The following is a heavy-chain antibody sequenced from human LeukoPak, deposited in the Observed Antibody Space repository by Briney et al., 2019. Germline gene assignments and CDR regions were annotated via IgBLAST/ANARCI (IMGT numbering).Heavy chain of an antibody. Sequence: PGGSLRLSCAVSGFTVSSNYMSWVRQAPGKGLEWVSVIHAGGSTYYTDSVKGRFTISRDNSKNTLYFQMNGLRVEDTAVYYCARVRGGGTTLDYWGQGTLVTVSS. J-gene: IGHJ4*02. V-gene: IGHV3-66*01. CDR3: ARVRGGGTTLDY. CDR2: IHAGGST. CDR1: GFTVSSNY. D-gene: IGHD3-16*01.